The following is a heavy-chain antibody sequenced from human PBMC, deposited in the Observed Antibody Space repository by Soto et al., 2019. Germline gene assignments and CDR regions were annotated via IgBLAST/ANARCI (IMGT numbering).Heavy chain of an antibody. V-gene: IGHV3-11*06. D-gene: IGHD3-22*01. CDR2: ISSSSSHR. J-gene: IGHJ4*02. Sequence: QVQLVESGGGLVKPGGSLRVSCVASGFTFSDYYMSWIRQAPGKGPEWGSYISSSSSHRNYVDSVKGRFTISRDNAKNSLYLQMNSLRAEDTAVYYCARERAYYESSGYYYRFDYWGQGTLVTVSS. CDR1: GFTFSDYY. CDR3: ARERAYYESSGYYYRFDY.